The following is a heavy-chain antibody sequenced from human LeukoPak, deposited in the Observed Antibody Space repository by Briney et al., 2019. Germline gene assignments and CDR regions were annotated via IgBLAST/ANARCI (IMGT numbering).Heavy chain of an antibody. CDR1: GYTFTSYG. CDR2: IIPIFGTA. Sequence: SVKVSCKASGYTFTSYGISWVRQAPGQGLEWMGGIIPIFGTANYAQKFQGRVTITADESTSTAYMELSSLRSEDTAVYYCARGAVEYQLLSGWFDPWGQGTLVTVSS. V-gene: IGHV1-69*13. J-gene: IGHJ5*02. CDR3: ARGAVEYQLLSGWFDP. D-gene: IGHD2-2*01.